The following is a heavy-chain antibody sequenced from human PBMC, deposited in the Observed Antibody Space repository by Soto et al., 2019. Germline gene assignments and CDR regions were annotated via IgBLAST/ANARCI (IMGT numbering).Heavy chain of an antibody. CDR2: INHSGST. J-gene: IGHJ4*02. V-gene: IGHV4-34*01. D-gene: IGHD3-3*01. Sequence: QVQLQQWGAGLLKPSETLSLTCAVYGGSFSGYYWSWIRQPPGKGREWIGEINHSGSTNYNPSLKSRVTISVDTSKNHFSLKLSSVTDADTAVYYCARSKERRYTYDDFWRGSPAYFDYWGQGTLVTVSS. CDR1: GGSFSGYY. CDR3: ARSKERRYTYDDFWRGSPAYFDY.